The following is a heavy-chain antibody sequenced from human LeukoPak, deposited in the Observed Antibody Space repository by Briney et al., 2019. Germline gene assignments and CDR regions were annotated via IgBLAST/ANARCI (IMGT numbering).Heavy chain of an antibody. Sequence: SVKVSCKASGGTFSSYAISWVRQAPGQGLEWMGGIIPIFCTANYAQKFQGRVTITTDESTSTAYMELSSLRSEDTAVYYCATGSGKQYYYYYYMDVWGKGTTVTVSS. CDR3: ATGSGKQYYYYYYMDV. CDR1: GGTFSSYA. D-gene: IGHD3-3*01. J-gene: IGHJ6*03. V-gene: IGHV1-69*05. CDR2: IIPIFCTA.